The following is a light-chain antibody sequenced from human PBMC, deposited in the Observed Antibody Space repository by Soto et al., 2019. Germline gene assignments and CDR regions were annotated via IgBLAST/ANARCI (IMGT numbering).Light chain of an antibody. V-gene: IGKV3-15*01. CDR3: QHYNNWPQT. CDR2: GVS. Sequence: EIVMTQSPATLSVSPGERATLSCRASQSVSSNLAWYQQKPGQAPRLLIYGVSTRATGIPARFSGSGSGTEFTLTISSLQSEDFAVYYCQHYNNWPQTFGQGTKVEIK. CDR1: QSVSSN. J-gene: IGKJ1*01.